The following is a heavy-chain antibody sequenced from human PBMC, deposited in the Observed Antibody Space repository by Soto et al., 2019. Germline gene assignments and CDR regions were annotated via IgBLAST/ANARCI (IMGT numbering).Heavy chain of an antibody. Sequence: GSGPTLVNPTQTLTLTCAFSGFSLSASGVGVGWIRQPPGKALEWLALIYWTDDKRYSPSVKSRLTITKDTSKNQVVLTMTNMDPVNTPTYYVGKSGGIIAEAPHFDPWGKETLFPVPS. CDR3: GKSGGIIAEAPHFDP. CDR2: IYWTDDK. J-gene: IGHJ5*02. D-gene: IGHD6-19*01. V-gene: IGHV2-5*01. CDR1: GFSLSASGVG.